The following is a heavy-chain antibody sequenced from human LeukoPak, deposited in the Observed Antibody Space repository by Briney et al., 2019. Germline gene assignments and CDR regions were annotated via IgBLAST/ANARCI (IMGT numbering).Heavy chain of an antibody. CDR2: IYYSGST. D-gene: IGHD6-13*01. J-gene: IGHJ5*02. Sequence: PSQTLSLTCTVSGGSISSGGYYWSWIRQHPGKRLEWIGYIYYSGSTYYNPSLKSRVTISVDTSKNQFSLKLSSVTAADTAVYYCARDVRQTGIAAAGTNWFDPWGQGTLVTVSS. CDR1: GGSISSGGYY. CDR3: ARDVRQTGIAAAGTNWFDP. V-gene: IGHV4-31*03.